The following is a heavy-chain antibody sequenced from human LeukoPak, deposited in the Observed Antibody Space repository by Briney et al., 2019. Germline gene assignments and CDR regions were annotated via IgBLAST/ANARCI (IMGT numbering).Heavy chain of an antibody. CDR2: ISTSGTT. J-gene: IGHJ4*02. Sequence: SETLSLTCTVSGGFISSYFWSWIRQPAGKGLEWIGRISTSGTTNYNPSLKSRVTISVDTSKNQFSLKLSSVTAADTAVYYCARLSTQWLVPYFDYWGQGTLVTVSS. CDR3: ARLSTQWLVPYFDY. V-gene: IGHV4-4*07. CDR1: GGFISSYF. D-gene: IGHD6-19*01.